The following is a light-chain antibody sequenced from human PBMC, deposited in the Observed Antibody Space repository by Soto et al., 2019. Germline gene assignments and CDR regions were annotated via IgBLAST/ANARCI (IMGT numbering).Light chain of an antibody. V-gene: IGLV6-57*04. CDR1: SGSIASNY. Sequence: NFMLTQPHSVSESPGKTVTISCTRSSGSIASNYVQWCQQRPGSAPTTVNYEDDHRPSGVPDRFSGSIDISSNSASLTISGLKTEDESDYYCQSYDSDNHVLFGGGTKLTVL. CDR3: QSYDSDNHVL. J-gene: IGLJ2*01. CDR2: EDD.